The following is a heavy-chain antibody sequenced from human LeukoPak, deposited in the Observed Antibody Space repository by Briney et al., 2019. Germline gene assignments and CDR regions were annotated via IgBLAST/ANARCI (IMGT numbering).Heavy chain of an antibody. CDR1: GFTFSSYW. D-gene: IGHD6-6*01. Sequence: PGGSLRLSCAASGFTFSSYWMSWVRQAPGKGLEWVANIKQDGSEKYYVDSVKGRFTISRDNAKNSLYLQMNSLRAADTAVYYCARGQSTPYSSSSYYFDYWGQGTLVTVSS. J-gene: IGHJ4*02. V-gene: IGHV3-7*01. CDR3: ARGQSTPYSSSSYYFDY. CDR2: IKQDGSEK.